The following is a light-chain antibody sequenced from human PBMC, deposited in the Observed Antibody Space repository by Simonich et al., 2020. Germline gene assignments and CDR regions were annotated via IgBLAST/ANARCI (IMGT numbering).Light chain of an antibody. CDR1: SSDVGGDNY. CDR3: SSYTSSSTLV. J-gene: IGLJ2*01. CDR2: DVS. Sequence: QSALTQPASVSGSPGQSLTLSFTRTSSDVGGDNYVSWYQQHPGKAPTLMIYDVSNRPSGVSNRCSGAKSGNTASLTISGLQAEDEADYYCSSYTSSSTLVFGGGTKLTVL. V-gene: IGLV2-14*03.